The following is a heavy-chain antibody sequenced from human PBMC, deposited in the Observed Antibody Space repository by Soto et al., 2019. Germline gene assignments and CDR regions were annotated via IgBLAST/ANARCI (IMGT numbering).Heavy chain of an antibody. Sequence: EVQLVESGGGLVQPGGSLRLSCAASGFTVSSNSMNWVRQAPGKGLEWVSVIYSGGTTYYADSVKGRFTISRDNSKNTLYLQMNSLRVEDTAVYYCARGTQFPRRGYYGMDVWGQGTTVTVSS. J-gene: IGHJ6*02. CDR3: ARGTQFPRRGYYGMDV. D-gene: IGHD2-21*01. CDR1: GFTVSSNS. V-gene: IGHV3-66*01. CDR2: IYSGGTT.